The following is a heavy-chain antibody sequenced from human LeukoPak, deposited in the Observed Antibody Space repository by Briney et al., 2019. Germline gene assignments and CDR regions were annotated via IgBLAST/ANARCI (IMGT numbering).Heavy chain of an antibody. J-gene: IGHJ4*02. CDR3: ARVAGGTTYYYDSSGYYYDY. D-gene: IGHD3-22*01. Sequence: ASVKVSCKASGYTFTGYYMHWVRQAPGQGLEWMGWINPNSGGTNYAQKFQGRVTMTRDTSISTAYMELSRLRSDDTAVYYCARVAGGTTYYYDSSGYYYDYWGQGTLVTASS. CDR2: INPNSGGT. CDR1: GYTFTGYY. V-gene: IGHV1-2*02.